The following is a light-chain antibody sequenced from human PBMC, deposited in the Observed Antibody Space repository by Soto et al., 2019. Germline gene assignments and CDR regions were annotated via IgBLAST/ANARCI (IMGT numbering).Light chain of an antibody. CDR1: NIGRKS. CDR3: QLWDSNSDHVV. CDR2: DDR. J-gene: IGLJ2*01. V-gene: IGLV3-21*02. Sequence: SYELTQPPSVSVAPGQTARITCGGTNIGRKSVHWYQQKPCQAPVVVVYDDRDRPSGITERFSGSNSGNTAALTISRVEAGDEAEYYCQLWDSNSDHVVFGGGTKLTVL.